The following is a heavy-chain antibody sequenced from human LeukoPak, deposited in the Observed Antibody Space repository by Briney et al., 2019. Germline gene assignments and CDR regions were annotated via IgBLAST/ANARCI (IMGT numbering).Heavy chain of an antibody. CDR2: IHNSETT. Sequence: PSETLSLTCTVSGDSISSYYWSWIWQPPGKGLEWIGYIHNSETTNYNPSLESRVTISEDTSKNQFSLMLTSVTAADTAVYYCARVVYSHYWPEGMDVWGQGTTVTVSS. D-gene: IGHD4-11*01. V-gene: IGHV4-59*01. J-gene: IGHJ6*02. CDR3: ARVVYSHYWPEGMDV. CDR1: GDSISSYY.